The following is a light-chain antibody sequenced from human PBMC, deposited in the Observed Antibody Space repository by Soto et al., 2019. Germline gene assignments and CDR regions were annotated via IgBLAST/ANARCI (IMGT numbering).Light chain of an antibody. J-gene: IGKJ1*01. CDR2: RAS. Sequence: IMMTQSPATLSVSLGERATLSCRAGQTIYSNVAWYQQRPGQAPRLLIYRASTRATGVPARFSGSGSGTEFTLTISSLQSEDFAIYYCQQHQNLWTFGQGTKVEIK. V-gene: IGKV3-15*01. CDR1: QTIYSN. CDR3: QQHQNLWT.